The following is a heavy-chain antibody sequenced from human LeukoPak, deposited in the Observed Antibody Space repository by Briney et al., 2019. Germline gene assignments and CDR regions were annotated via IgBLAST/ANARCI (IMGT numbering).Heavy chain of an antibody. Sequence: TGGSLRLSCAASGFTFSSYAMSWARQAPGKGLEWVSAISGSGGSTYYADSVKGRFTISRDNSKNTLYLQMNSLRAEDTAVYYCAKGWVGCSGGSCYRNDAFDIWGQGTMVTVSS. D-gene: IGHD2-15*01. J-gene: IGHJ3*02. CDR2: ISGSGGST. V-gene: IGHV3-23*01. CDR3: AKGWVGCSGGSCYRNDAFDI. CDR1: GFTFSSYA.